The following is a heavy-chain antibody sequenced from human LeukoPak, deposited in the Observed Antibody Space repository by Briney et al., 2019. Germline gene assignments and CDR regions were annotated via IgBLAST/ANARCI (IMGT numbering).Heavy chain of an antibody. V-gene: IGHV1-46*01. D-gene: IGHD3-3*01. CDR1: GYTSTSYY. J-gene: IGHJ5*02. Sequence: ASVKVSCKASGYTSTSYYMHWVRQAPGQGLEWMGIINSSGGSTSYAQKFQGRVTMTRDTSTSTVYMELSSLRSEDTAVYYCARGPLTNNWFDPWGQGTLVTVSS. CDR2: INSSGGST. CDR3: ARGPLTNNWFDP.